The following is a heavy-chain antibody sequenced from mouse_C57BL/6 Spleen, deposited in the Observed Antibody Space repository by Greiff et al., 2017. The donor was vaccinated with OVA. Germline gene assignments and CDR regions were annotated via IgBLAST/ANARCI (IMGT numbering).Heavy chain of an antibody. CDR2: IYPRSGNT. CDR1: GYNFTSYG. Sequence: QVQLKESGAELARPGASVKLSCKASGYNFTSYGISWVKQRTGQGLEWIGEIYPRSGNTYYNEKFKGKATLTADKSSSTAYMELRSLTSEDSAVYFCARGETGTVFDYWGQGTTLTVSS. V-gene: IGHV1-81*01. CDR3: ARGETGTVFDY. J-gene: IGHJ2*01. D-gene: IGHD4-1*01.